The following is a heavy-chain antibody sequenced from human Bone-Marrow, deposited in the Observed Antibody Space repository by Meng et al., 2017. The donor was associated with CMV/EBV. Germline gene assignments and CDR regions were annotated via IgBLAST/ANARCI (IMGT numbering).Heavy chain of an antibody. CDR3: AREHRGFLGSYGMDV. CDR2: IIPILGIA. CDR1: GGTFSSYA. V-gene: IGHV1-69*10. D-gene: IGHD3-3*01. J-gene: IGHJ6*02. Sequence: SVKVSCKASGGTFSSYAISWVRQAPGQGLEWMGGIIPILGIANYAQKFQGRVTITADKSTSTAYMELSRLRSEDTAVYYCAREHRGFLGSYGMDVWGQGTTVTVSS.